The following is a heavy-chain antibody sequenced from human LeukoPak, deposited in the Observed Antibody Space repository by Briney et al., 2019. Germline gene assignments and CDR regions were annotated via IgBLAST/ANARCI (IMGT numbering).Heavy chain of an antibody. CDR1: GFTFSNHA. CDR3: ARGPDGGNSLRYFDY. D-gene: IGHD4-23*01. Sequence: GSLRLSCAASGFTFSNHAMNWIRQPPGKGLEWIGEINHSGSTNYSPSLKSRVTISVDTSKNQFSLKLKSVTAADTAVYYCARGPDGGNSLRYFDYWGQGTQVTVSS. CDR2: INHSGST. V-gene: IGHV4-34*01. J-gene: IGHJ4*02.